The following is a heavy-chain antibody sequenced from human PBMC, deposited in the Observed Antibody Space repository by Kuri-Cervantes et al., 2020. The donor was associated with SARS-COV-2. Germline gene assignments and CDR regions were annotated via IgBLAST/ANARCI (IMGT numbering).Heavy chain of an antibody. V-gene: IGHV4-4*07. D-gene: IGHD3-3*01. Sequence: SETLSLTCTVSGGPISSYYWSWIRQPAGKGLEWIGRIYTSGSTNYNPSLKSRVTISVDTSKNQFSLKLSSVTAADTAVYYCARDRRVVIGGGGLAGYMDVWGKGTTVTVSS. CDR2: IYTSGST. J-gene: IGHJ6*03. CDR3: ARDRRVVIGGGGLAGYMDV. CDR1: GGPISSYY.